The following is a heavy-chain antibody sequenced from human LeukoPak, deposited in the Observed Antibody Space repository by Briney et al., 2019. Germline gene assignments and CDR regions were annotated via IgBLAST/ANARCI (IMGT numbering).Heavy chain of an antibody. V-gene: IGHV1-3*01. D-gene: IGHD3-9*01. CDR1: GYTFTSYA. J-gene: IGHJ4*02. CDR2: INAGNGNT. Sequence: ASVKVSCKASGYTFTSYAMHWVRQAPGQRLEWMGWINAGNGNTKYSQKFQGRVTITRDTSASTAYMELSSLRSEDTAVYYCARVRVLRYFDWLLHNDFLLDYWGQGTLVTVSS. CDR3: ARVRVLRYFDWLLHNDFLLDY.